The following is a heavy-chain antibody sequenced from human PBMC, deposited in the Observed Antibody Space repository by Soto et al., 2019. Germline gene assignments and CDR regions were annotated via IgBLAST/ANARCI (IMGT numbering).Heavy chain of an antibody. CDR2: IYYSGST. CDR3: ARHYGVGYFDY. V-gene: IGHV4-39*01. CDR1: GGSISSGSYY. J-gene: IGHJ4*02. D-gene: IGHD4-17*01. Sequence: PSETLSLTCTVSGGSISSGSYYWGWIRQPPGKGLEWIGSIYYSGSTYYNPSLKSRVTISVDTSKNQFSLKLSSVTAADTAVYYCARHYGVGYFDYWGQGTLVTVSS.